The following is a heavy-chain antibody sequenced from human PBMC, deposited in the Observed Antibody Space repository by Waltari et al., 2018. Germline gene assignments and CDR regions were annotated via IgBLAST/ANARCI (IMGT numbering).Heavy chain of an antibody. J-gene: IGHJ4*02. CDR1: GFRFSNYI. D-gene: IGHD5-18*01. V-gene: IGHV3-64D*06. CDR2: SSKNGGST. CDR3: ESRPPVTRDY. Sequence: EVQLVESGGGLVQPGGSLRLSCSASGFRFSNYIMFWVRQAPGKGMEYVSASSKNGGSTYYTDSVRGRFTISRDNSKNMLYLQMSSLRPEDTAVYYCESRPPVTRDYWGQGTLVTVSS.